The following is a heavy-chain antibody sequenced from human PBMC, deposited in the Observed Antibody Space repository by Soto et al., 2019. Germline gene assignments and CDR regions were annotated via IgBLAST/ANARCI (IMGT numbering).Heavy chain of an antibody. V-gene: IGHV3-23*01. CDR2: VSASGSIT. Sequence: PGGSLRLSCAASGFTFSSYAMSWVRQAPGKGLEWVSGVSASGSITSYADSAKGRFTISRDNAKNTVFLQMSSLRAEDTAVYFCAKGDCSGGRCYRGFDYWGQGTLVTVSS. CDR1: GFTFSSYA. CDR3: AKGDCSGGRCYRGFDY. J-gene: IGHJ4*02. D-gene: IGHD2-15*01.